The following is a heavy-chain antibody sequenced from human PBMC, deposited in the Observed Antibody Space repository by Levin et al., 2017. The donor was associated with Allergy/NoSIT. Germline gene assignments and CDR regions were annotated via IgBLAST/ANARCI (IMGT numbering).Heavy chain of an antibody. J-gene: IGHJ4*01. Sequence: SQTLSLTCSVSGVSISTYGDYWGWIRQPPGKGLEWIGSIRYDGKTYYSPSLMGRVTISVDAPNNYVSLKLKFVTAADTARYYCVWRDSAAGDWGQGTLVTVSS. CDR2: IRYDGKT. CDR1: GVSISTYGDY. V-gene: IGHV4-39*01. D-gene: IGHD2-2*01. CDR3: VWRDSAAGD.